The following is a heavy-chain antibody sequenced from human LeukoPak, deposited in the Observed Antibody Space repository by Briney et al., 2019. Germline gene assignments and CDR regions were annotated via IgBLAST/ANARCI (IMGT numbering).Heavy chain of an antibody. V-gene: IGHV3-23*01. CDR2: LGGSGGGT. CDR1: GITLSNYG. CDR3: AKRGVVIRVFLVGFHKEAYYFDS. Sequence: GGSLRLSCAVSGITLSNYGMSWVRQAPGKGLEWVAGLGGSGGGTNYADSVQGRFTISRDNPKNTLYLQMNSLRAEDTAVYFCAKRGVVIRVFLVGFHKEAYYFDSWGQGALVTVSS. J-gene: IGHJ4*02. D-gene: IGHD3-10*01.